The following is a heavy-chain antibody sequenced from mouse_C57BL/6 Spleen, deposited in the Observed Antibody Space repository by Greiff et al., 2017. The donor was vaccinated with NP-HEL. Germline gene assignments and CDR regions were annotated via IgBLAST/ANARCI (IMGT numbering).Heavy chain of an antibody. CDR2: IYPGSGST. V-gene: IGHV1-55*01. CDR1: GYTFTSYW. Sequence: QVQLQQPGAELVKPGASVKMSCKASGYTFTSYWITWVKQRPGQGLEWIGDIYPGSGSTNYNEKFKSKATLTVDTSSSTAYMQLSGLTSEDSAVYYCARRGYGSSYGYFDVWGTGTTVTVSS. D-gene: IGHD1-1*01. J-gene: IGHJ1*03. CDR3: ARRGYGSSYGYFDV.